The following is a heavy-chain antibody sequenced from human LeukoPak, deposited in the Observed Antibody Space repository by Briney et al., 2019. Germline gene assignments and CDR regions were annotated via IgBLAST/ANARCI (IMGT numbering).Heavy chain of an antibody. V-gene: IGHV3-23*01. Sequence: GGSLRLSCAASGFTFSSYAMSWVRQAPGKGLEWVSAISGSGGSTYYADSVKGRFTISRDNSKNTLYLQMNSLRAEDTAVYYCARDGRYYDSSDGAFDIWGQGTMVTVSS. CDR3: ARDGRYYDSSDGAFDI. J-gene: IGHJ3*02. D-gene: IGHD3-22*01. CDR2: ISGSGGST. CDR1: GFTFSSYA.